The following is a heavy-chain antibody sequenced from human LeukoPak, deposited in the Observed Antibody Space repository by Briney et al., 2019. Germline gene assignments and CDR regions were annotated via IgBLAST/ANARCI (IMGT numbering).Heavy chain of an antibody. CDR2: IHTGGST. CDR3: ARIFDRDV. D-gene: IGHD3-22*01. CDR1: VGSIFTYY. J-gene: IGHJ3*01. V-gene: IGHV4-4*07. Sequence: SETLSLTCAISVGSIFTYYWSWVRQPAGKGLEWIGRIHTGGSTNYSPPLKSRVTMSLDTSKNQFSLKLASVTAADTAVYYCARIFDRDVWGQGTLVTVSS.